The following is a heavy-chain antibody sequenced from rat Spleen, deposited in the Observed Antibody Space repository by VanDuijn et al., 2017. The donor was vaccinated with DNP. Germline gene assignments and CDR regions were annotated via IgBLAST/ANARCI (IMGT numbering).Heavy chain of an antibody. CDR1: GYSITSSYR. Sequence: EVQLQESGPGLVKPSQSLSLTCSVTGYSITSSYRWNWIRKFPGNKLEWMGYINSAGSTNYNPSLKSRISITRDTSKNQFFLQVNSVTTEDTGTYYGARSEAAISTFGYWGQGTLVTVSS. CDR3: ARSEAAISTFGY. CDR2: INSAGST. V-gene: IGHV3-3*01. D-gene: IGHD1-2*01. J-gene: IGHJ3*01.